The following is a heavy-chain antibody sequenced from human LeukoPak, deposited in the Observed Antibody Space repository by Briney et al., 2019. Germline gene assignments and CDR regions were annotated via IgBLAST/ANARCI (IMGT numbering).Heavy chain of an antibody. CDR1: GGTFSSYA. D-gene: IGHD3-16*01. J-gene: IGHJ4*02. V-gene: IGHV1-69*06. CDR2: IIPIFGTA. Sequence: ASVKVSCKASGGTFSSYAISWVRQAPGQGLEWMGRIIPIFGTANYAQKCQGRVTITADKSTSTAYMELSSLRSEDTAVYYCARDRFGGEQNWGQGTLVTVSS. CDR3: ARDRFGGEQN.